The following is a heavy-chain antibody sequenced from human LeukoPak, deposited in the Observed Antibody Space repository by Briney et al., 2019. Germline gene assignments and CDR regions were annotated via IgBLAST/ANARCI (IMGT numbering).Heavy chain of an antibody. J-gene: IGHJ3*02. V-gene: IGHV1-46*01. Sequence: ASLKVSCKASGYTFTSYYIHWVRQAPGQGLEWMGIISPTGGSTIYAQRFQGRVTMTRDKSTSSVYMDLSTLTSEDTAVYYCARAEWSLGGHDAFDIWGQGTMVTVSS. CDR1: GYTFTSYY. D-gene: IGHD3-3*01. CDR3: ARAEWSLGGHDAFDI. CDR2: ISPTGGST.